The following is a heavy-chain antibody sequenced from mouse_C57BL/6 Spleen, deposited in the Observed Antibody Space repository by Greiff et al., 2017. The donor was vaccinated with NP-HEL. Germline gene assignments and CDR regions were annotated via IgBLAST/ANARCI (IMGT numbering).Heavy chain of an antibody. CDR2: INYDGSST. CDR1: GFTFSDYY. Sequence: EVMLVESEGGLVQPGSSMKLSCTASGFTFSDYYMAWVRQVPEKGLEWVANINYDGSSTYYLDSLKSRFIISRDNATNILYLQMSSLKSEDTATYYCARIDSWFAYWGQGTLVTVSA. D-gene: IGHD2-4*01. V-gene: IGHV5-16*01. CDR3: ARIDSWFAY. J-gene: IGHJ3*01.